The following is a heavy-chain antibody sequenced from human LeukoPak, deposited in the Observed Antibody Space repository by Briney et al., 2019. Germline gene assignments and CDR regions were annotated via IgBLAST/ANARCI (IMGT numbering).Heavy chain of an antibody. CDR2: IIPIFGTA. CDR1: GGTFSNFA. V-gene: IGHV1-69*05. Sequence: SVKVSCKASGGTFSNFAISWVRQAPGQGLEWLGGIIPIFGTAKYAQKVQGRVTITTDESTSTAYMELSSLRSEDTAVYYCARDRALFGGSVQYYFDYWGQGTLVTVSS. CDR3: ARDRALFGGSVQYYFDY. J-gene: IGHJ4*02. D-gene: IGHD3-10*01.